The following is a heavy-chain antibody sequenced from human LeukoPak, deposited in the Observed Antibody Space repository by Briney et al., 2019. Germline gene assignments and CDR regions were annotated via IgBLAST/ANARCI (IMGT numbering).Heavy chain of an antibody. J-gene: IGHJ4*02. CDR3: VKDKSTVTSLGGGYDF. D-gene: IGHD4-17*01. V-gene: IGHV3-9*01. CDR1: GFTFDDYT. Sequence: PGRSLRLSCAASGFTFDDYTMHWVRQVPGKGLEWVSGIAWNGGRVAYVDSVKGRFAISRDNPKNSLYLQMDSLRVEDTAFYYCVKDKSTVTSLGGGYDFWGQGTLVTVSS. CDR2: IAWNGGRV.